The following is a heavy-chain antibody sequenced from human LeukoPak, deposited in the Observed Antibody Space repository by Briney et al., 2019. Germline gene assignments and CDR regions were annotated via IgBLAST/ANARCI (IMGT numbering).Heavy chain of an antibody. CDR2: MNPSSGNT. CDR3: ARGYGPDAFDI. Sequence: GASVKVSCKASGYTFTSYDINWVRQATGQGLEWMGWMNPSSGNTGYAQKFQGRVTITADKSTSTAYMELSSLRSEDTAVYYCARGYGPDAFDIWGQGTMVTVSS. D-gene: IGHD4-17*01. V-gene: IGHV1-8*03. J-gene: IGHJ3*02. CDR1: GYTFTSYD.